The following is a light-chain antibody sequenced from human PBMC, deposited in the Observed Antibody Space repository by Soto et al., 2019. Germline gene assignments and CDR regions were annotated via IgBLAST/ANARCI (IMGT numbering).Light chain of an antibody. CDR3: AAWDDSLSGPVV. CDR1: SSNIGSNY. J-gene: IGLJ2*01. Sequence: QSVLTQPPSASGTPGQRVTISCSGSSSNIGSNYVYWYQQLPGTAPKLLIYRNNQRPSGVPDRFSGYKSGTSASLAISGLRCEDEADYYCAAWDDSLSGPVVFGGGTKLTVL. CDR2: RNN. V-gene: IGLV1-47*01.